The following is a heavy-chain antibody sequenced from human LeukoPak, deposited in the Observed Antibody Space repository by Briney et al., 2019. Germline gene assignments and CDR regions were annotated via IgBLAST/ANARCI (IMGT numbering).Heavy chain of an antibody. J-gene: IGHJ5*02. CDR1: GGSFSGYY. Sequence: PSETLSLTCAVYGGSFSGYYWSWIRQPPGKGLEWIGEINHSGTTNYSPSLKSRVTISVDTSKNQFSLKLSSVTAADTAVYYCARDPMVRGVKTRRTNNWFDPWGQGTLVTVSS. CDR2: INHSGTT. CDR3: ARDPMVRGVKTRRTNNWFDP. D-gene: IGHD3-10*01. V-gene: IGHV4-34*01.